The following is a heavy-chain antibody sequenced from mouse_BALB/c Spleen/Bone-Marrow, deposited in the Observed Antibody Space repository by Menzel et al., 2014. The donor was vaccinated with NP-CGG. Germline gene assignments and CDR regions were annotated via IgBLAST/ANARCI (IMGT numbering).Heavy chain of an antibody. Sequence: EVQLVESGGGLVQPGGSRKLSCAASGFTFSSFGMHRVRQAPEKGLEWVAYISSGSTAICYADTVKGRFTISRDNPKNTLFLQMTSLRSEDTAMYYCARGGNWDDFDVWGAGTTVTVSS. D-gene: IGHD4-1*01. CDR3: ARGGNWDDFDV. CDR2: ISSGSTAI. J-gene: IGHJ1*01. CDR1: GFTFSSFG. V-gene: IGHV5-17*02.